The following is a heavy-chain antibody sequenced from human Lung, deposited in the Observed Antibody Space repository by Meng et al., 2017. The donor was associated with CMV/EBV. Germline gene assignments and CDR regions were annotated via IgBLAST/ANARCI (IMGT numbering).Heavy chain of an antibody. CDR1: GFTFSSYS. D-gene: IGHD3-22*01. J-gene: IGHJ4*02. V-gene: IGHV3-21*01. CDR2: ISSSSSYI. CDR3: ARAPRDSSGYYYPDY. Sequence: GGSXRLXCAASGFTFSSYSMNWVRQAPGKGLEWVSSISSSSSYIYYADSVKGRFTISRDNAKNSLYLQMNSLRAEDTAVYYCARAPRDSSGYYYPDYWGQGXLVTVSS.